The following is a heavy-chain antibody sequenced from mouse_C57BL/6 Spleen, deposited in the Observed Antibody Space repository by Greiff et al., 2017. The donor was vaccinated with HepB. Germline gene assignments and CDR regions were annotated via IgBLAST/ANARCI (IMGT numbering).Heavy chain of an antibody. D-gene: IGHD2-3*01. Sequence: EVKLQESGPGLVKPSQSLSLTCSVTGYSITSGYYWNWIRQFPGNKLEWMGYISYDGSNNYNPSLKNRISITRDTSKNQFFLKLNSVTTEDTATYYCARDPFYDGYFDYWGQGTTLTVSS. CDR2: ISYDGSN. V-gene: IGHV3-6*01. CDR1: GYSITSGYY. CDR3: ARDPFYDGYFDY. J-gene: IGHJ2*01.